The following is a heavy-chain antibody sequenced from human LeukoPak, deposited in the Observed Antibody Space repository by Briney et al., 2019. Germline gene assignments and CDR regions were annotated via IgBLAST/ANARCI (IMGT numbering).Heavy chain of an antibody. D-gene: IGHD4-17*01. CDR3: AQETVTNPT. CDR1: GGSISSSSYY. V-gene: IGHV4-39*01. Sequence: SETLSLTCTVSGGSISSSSYYGGWIRQPPGKGLEWIGSIYYSGTTYYNPSLKSRVTISVDTSKNQFSLKLSSVTAADTAVYYCAQETVTNPTWGQGTLVTVSS. CDR2: IYYSGTT. J-gene: IGHJ5*02.